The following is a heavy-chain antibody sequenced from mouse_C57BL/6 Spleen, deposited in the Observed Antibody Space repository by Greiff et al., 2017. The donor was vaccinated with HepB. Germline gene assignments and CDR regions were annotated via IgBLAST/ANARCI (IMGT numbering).Heavy chain of an antibody. CDR2: INTNNGGT. V-gene: IGHV1-26*01. CDR1: GYTFTDYY. Sequence: EVQLQQSGPELVKPGASVKISCKASGYTFTDYYMNWVKQSHGKSLEWIGDINTNNGGTSYNQKFKGKATLTVDKSSSTAYMELRSLTSADSAFYYCASYGNYNYAMDYWGQGTSVTVSS. J-gene: IGHJ4*01. CDR3: ASYGNYNYAMDY. D-gene: IGHD2-1*01.